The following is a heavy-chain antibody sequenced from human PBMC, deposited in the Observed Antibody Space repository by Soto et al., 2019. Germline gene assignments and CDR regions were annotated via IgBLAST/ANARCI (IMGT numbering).Heavy chain of an antibody. D-gene: IGHD6-19*01. V-gene: IGHV5-51*01. CDR2: IYPGDSDT. CDR3: ARLAGTGNYYYYGMDV. J-gene: IGHJ6*02. Sequence: GESLKISCKGSGYSFTSYWIGWVRQMPGKGFVWLGFIYPGDSDTRYSPSFQGQVTISADKSISTAYLQWSSLKASDTAMYYCARLAGTGNYYYYGMDVWGQGTTVTVSS. CDR1: GYSFTSYW.